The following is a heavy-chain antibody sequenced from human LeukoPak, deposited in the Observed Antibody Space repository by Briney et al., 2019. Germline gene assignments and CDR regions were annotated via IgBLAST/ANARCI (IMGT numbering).Heavy chain of an antibody. CDR2: ISYDGSNK. V-gene: IGHV3-30*04. D-gene: IGHD6-13*01. CDR3: ARARGIAAAGPPLNYYYMDV. J-gene: IGHJ6*03. CDR1: GFTFSSYA. Sequence: GGSLRLSCAASGFTFSSYAMHWVRQAPGKGLEWVAVISYDGSNKYYAESVKGRFTISRDNSKNTLYLQMNSLRAEDTAVYYCARARGIAAAGPPLNYYYMDVWGKGTTVTVSS.